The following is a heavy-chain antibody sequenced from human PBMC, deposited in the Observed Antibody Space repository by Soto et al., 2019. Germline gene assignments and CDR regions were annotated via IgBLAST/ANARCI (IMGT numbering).Heavy chain of an antibody. D-gene: IGHD6-19*01. CDR3: ARDSLRWSSGWYGDFDY. Sequence: PGGSLRLSCAASGFTFSSYEMNWVRQAPGKGLEWVSYISSSGSTIYYADSVKGRFTISRDNAKNSLYLQMNSLRAEDTAVYYCARDSLRWSSGWYGDFDYWGQGTLVTVSS. CDR2: ISSSGSTI. V-gene: IGHV3-48*03. J-gene: IGHJ4*02. CDR1: GFTFSSYE.